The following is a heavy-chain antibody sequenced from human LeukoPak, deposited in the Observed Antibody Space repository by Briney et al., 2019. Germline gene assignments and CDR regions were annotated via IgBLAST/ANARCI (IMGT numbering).Heavy chain of an antibody. CDR3: AKDPATVTMYYFDY. Sequence: GGSLRLSCSASGFTFSNYAMSWVRQAPGKGLEWVSAISGSGGSTYYADSVKGRFTISRDNSKNTLYLQMNSLRAEDTAVYYCAKDPATVTMYYFDYWGQGTLVTVSS. V-gene: IGHV3-23*01. J-gene: IGHJ4*02. CDR2: ISGSGGST. D-gene: IGHD4-17*01. CDR1: GFTFSNYA.